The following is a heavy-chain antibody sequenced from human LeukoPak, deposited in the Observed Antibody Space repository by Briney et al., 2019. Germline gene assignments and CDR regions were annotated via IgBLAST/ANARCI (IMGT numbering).Heavy chain of an antibody. J-gene: IGHJ6*03. V-gene: IGHV3-43D*03. CDR2: ISWDGGST. D-gene: IGHD3-22*01. Sequence: GGSLRLSCAASGFTFDDYAMHWVRQAPGKGLEWVSLISWDGGSTYYADSVKGRFTISRDKSKNSLYLQMNSLRAEDTALYYCAKEDSSMRRMDVWGKGTTVTVSS. CDR1: GFTFDDYA. CDR3: AKEDSSMRRMDV.